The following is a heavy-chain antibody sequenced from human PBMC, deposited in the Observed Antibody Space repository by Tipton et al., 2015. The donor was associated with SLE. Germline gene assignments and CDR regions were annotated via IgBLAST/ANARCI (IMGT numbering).Heavy chain of an antibody. V-gene: IGHV4-34*01. CDR2: INHSGST. CDR1: GGSFSGYY. J-gene: IGHJ5*02. Sequence: LRLSCAVYGGSFSGYYWSWIRQPPGKGLEWIGEINHSGSTNYNPSLKSRVTISVDTSKTQFSLKLSSVTAADTAVYYCAAGYDFRAGWFQLWGQGSLVTFSS. CDR3: AAGYDFRAGWFQL. D-gene: IGHD5-12*01.